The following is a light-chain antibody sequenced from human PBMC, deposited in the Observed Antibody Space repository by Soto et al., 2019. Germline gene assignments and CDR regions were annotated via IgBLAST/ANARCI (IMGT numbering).Light chain of an antibody. J-gene: IGKJ1*01. CDR1: QSISRW. CDR3: QQYNRYSTWT. Sequence: DIQMTQSPSTLSASVGDRVTITCRASQSISRWLAWYQQKPGRAPKVLIWDASSLQRGVPSRFSGSGSGTEFTLTISSLQPDXXATYYCQQYNRYSTWTFGQGTKVEIK. CDR2: DAS. V-gene: IGKV1-5*01.